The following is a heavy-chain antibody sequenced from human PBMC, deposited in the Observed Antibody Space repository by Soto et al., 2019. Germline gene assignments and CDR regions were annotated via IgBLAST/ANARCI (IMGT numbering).Heavy chain of an antibody. Sequence: SETLSLTCTVSGGSISSYYWSWIRQPPGKGLEWIGYIHDSGITDYNPSLKSRATISIDTFRNQISLNLHSVTAADTAVYYCAREYAFSSDYWGQGTVVTVSS. CDR1: GGSISSYY. CDR3: AREYAFSSDY. J-gene: IGHJ4*02. CDR2: IHDSGIT. V-gene: IGHV4-59*01. D-gene: IGHD2-2*01.